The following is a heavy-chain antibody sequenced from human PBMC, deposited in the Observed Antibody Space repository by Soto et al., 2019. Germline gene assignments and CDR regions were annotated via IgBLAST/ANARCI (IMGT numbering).Heavy chain of an antibody. CDR1: GYTFTSYD. CDR3: ARXLIWSGYYWSYYYGMDV. Sequence: ASVKVSFKATGYTFTSYDINWVRQATGQGPEWMGWMNPNSGNTGYAQKFQGRVTMTRNTSISTAYMELSRLRSEDTAVYYCARXLIWSGYYWSYYYGMDVWGQGTTVTVSS. CDR2: MNPNSGNT. V-gene: IGHV1-8*01. J-gene: IGHJ6*02. D-gene: IGHD3-3*01.